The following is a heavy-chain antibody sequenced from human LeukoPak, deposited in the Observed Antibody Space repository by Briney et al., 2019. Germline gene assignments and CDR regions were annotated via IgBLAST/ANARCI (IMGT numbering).Heavy chain of an antibody. D-gene: IGHD6-19*01. CDR2: FDPEDGET. J-gene: IGHJ4*02. CDR3: ATESGKAVAE. Sequence: GASVKVSCKVSGYTLTELSMQWVRQAPGKGHEWMGGFDPEDGETSYAQKFQGRVTMTEDTSTDTAYMELSSLRSEDTAVYYCATESGKAVAEWGQGTLVTVSS. V-gene: IGHV1-24*01. CDR1: GYTLTELS.